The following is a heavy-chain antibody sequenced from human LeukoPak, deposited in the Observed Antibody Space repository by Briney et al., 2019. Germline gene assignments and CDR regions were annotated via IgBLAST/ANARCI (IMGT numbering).Heavy chain of an antibody. Sequence: MPSETLSLTCTVSGGSMSGYFWSWIRQPPGKGLEWIGYIYYSGSTNYNPSLKSRVTISVDTSKNQFSLKLSSVTAEDTAVYYCARSITSSWYGDFQHWGQGTLVTVSS. CDR1: GGSMSGYF. CDR3: ARSITSSWYGDFQH. V-gene: IGHV4-59*01. CDR2: IYYSGST. D-gene: IGHD6-13*01. J-gene: IGHJ1*01.